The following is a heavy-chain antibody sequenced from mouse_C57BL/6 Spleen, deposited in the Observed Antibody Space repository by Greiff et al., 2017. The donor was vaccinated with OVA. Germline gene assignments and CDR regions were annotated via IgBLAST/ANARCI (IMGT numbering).Heavy chain of an antibody. CDR1: GYTFTDYY. CDR3: ASGAVVARWYFDV. V-gene: IGHV1-19*01. D-gene: IGHD1-1*01. CDR2: INPYNGGT. Sequence: EVQLQQSGPVLVKPGASVKMSCKASGYTFTDYYMNWVKQSHGESLEWIGVINPYNGGTSYNQKFKGKATLTVDKSSSTAYMELNSLTSEDSAVYYCASGAVVARWYFDVWGTGTTVTVSS. J-gene: IGHJ1*03.